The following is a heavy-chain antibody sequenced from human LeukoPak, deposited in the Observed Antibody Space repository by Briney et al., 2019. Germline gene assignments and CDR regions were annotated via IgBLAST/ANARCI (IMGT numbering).Heavy chain of an antibody. CDR2: IYTSGST. D-gene: IGHD6-13*01. CDR3: ARRRAAAGTGWFDP. Sequence: SETLSLTCTVSGGSISSYYWSWIRQPAGKGLEWIGRIYTSGSTNYNPSLKSRVTMSVDTSKNQFSLKLSSVTAADTAVYYCARRRAAAGTGWFDPWGQGTLVTVSS. CDR1: GGSISSYY. J-gene: IGHJ5*02. V-gene: IGHV4-4*07.